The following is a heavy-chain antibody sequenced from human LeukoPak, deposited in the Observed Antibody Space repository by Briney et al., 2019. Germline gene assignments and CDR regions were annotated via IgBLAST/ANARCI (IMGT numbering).Heavy chain of an antibody. D-gene: IGHD3-10*01. CDR1: GYTFTGYY. CDR2: MNPNSGNT. CDR3: ASSNLVRGDTPEDY. Sequence: ASVKVSCKASGYTFTGYYMHWVRQAPGQGLEWMGWMNPNSGNTGYAQKFQGRVTITRNTSINTAYMDLSSLRSDDTAVYYCASSNLVRGDTPEDYWGQGTLVTVSS. J-gene: IGHJ4*02. V-gene: IGHV1-8*03.